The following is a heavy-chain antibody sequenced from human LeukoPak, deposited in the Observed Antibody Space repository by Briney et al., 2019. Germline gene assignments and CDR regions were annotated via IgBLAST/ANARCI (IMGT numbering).Heavy chain of an antibody. CDR1: GYTFTTYG. V-gene: IGHV1-18*01. CDR2: ISAYNGNT. Sequence: ASVKVSCKASGYTFTTYGISWVRQAPGQGLEWMAWISAYNGNTNYAQNLQGRFTMTTDTSTTTAYMELRSLRSDDTAFYYCARYSGYYGSGSRFDPWGQGTLVTVSS. CDR3: ARYSGYYGSGSRFDP. J-gene: IGHJ5*02. D-gene: IGHD3-10*01.